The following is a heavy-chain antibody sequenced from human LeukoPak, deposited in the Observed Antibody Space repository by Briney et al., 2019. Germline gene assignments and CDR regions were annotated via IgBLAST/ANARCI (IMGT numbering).Heavy chain of an antibody. D-gene: IGHD6-19*01. CDR1: GFTFSSYA. V-gene: IGHV3-23*01. CDR3: AKDLRPQSSGWLFDY. CDR2: VSANENT. J-gene: IGHJ4*02. Sequence: GGSLRLSCAASGFTFSSYAMSWVRQAPGKGLEWASAVSANENTYYVDSVKGRFTISRDNAKSTLYLQMNSLRAEDTAVYYCAKDLRPQSSGWLFDYWGQGTLVTVSS.